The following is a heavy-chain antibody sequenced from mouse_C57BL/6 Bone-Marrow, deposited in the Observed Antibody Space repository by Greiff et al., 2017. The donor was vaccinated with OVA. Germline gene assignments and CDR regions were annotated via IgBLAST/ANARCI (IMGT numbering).Heavy chain of an antibody. CDR2: INPYNGGT. Sequence: VQLKESGPVLVKPGASVKMSCKASGYTFTDYYMNWVKQSHGKSLEWIGVINPYNGGTSYNQKFKGKATLTVDKSSSTAYMELNSLTSEDSAVYYCAREVITTPLDYWGQGTTLTVSS. CDR3: AREVITTPLDY. V-gene: IGHV1-19*01. J-gene: IGHJ2*01. D-gene: IGHD1-1*01. CDR1: GYTFTDYY.